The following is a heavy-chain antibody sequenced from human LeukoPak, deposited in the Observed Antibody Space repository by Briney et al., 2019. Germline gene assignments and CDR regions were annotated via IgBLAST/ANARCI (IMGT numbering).Heavy chain of an antibody. CDR3: ARGWTTGRRNYYYYYMDV. CDR2: IYTSGST. D-gene: IGHD4-17*01. J-gene: IGHJ6*03. V-gene: IGHV4-4*07. CDR1: GGSISSYY. Sequence: SETLSLTCTVSGGSISSYYWSWIRQPAGKGLEWIGRIYTSGSTNYNPSLKSRVTMSVDTSKNQFSLKLSSVTAADTAVYYCARGWTTGRRNYYYYYMDVWGKGTTVTASS.